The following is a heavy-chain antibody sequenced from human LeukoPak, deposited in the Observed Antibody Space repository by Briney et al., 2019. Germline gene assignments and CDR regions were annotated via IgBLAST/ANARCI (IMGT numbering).Heavy chain of an antibody. D-gene: IGHD5-18*01. CDR2: ISYDGSNR. V-gene: IGHV3-30*18. CDR3: AKEGGYSYGLYGMDV. Sequence: GRSLRLSCAASGFTFSSYGMHWVRQAPGKGLEWVAVISYDGSNRYYADSVKGRFTISRDNSKNTLYLQVNSLRAEDTAVYYCAKEGGYSYGLYGMDVWGQGTTVTVSS. CDR1: GFTFSSYG. J-gene: IGHJ6*02.